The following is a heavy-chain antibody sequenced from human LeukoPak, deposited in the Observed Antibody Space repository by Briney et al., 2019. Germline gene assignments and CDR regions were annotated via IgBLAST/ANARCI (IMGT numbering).Heavy chain of an antibody. CDR1: GGSFSGYY. J-gene: IGHJ4*02. Sequence: PSETLSLTCAVYGGSFSGYYWSWIRQPPGKGLEWIGEINHSGSTNYNPSLKSRVTISVDTSKNQFSLKLSSVTAADTAVYYCAREPRSALLRSPNFDYWGQGTLVTVSS. V-gene: IGHV4-34*01. CDR2: INHSGST. D-gene: IGHD2-15*01. CDR3: AREPRSALLRSPNFDY.